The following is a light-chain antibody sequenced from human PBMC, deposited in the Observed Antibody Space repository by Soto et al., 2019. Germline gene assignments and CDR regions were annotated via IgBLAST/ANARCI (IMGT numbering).Light chain of an antibody. V-gene: IGKV3-15*01. CDR3: EQYNNWPLVT. Sequence: GMTRSLAALSVAPEEIAILSCRASQSVSSKLAWYQQKPRQAPRLLIYGASTRATDIPARFSGSGAGTEFTLTSTRLQSEDFGLYYCEQYNNWPLVTFGGGTKV. J-gene: IGKJ4*01. CDR1: QSVSSK. CDR2: GAS.